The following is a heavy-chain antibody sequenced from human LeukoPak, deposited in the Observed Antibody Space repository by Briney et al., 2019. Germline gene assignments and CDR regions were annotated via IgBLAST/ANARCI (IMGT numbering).Heavy chain of an antibody. J-gene: IGHJ5*02. Sequence: GASVKFSCKASGYTFTGYYMRWVRQAPGQGLEWMGWMNPNSGVTNYAQKFQGRVTMTRDTSISTAYMELSRLRSDDTAVYYCARGLANQNLWFGDNWFDPWGQGTLVTVSS. CDR3: ARGLANQNLWFGDNWFDP. V-gene: IGHV1-2*02. CDR1: GYTFTGYY. D-gene: IGHD3-10*01. CDR2: MNPNSGVT.